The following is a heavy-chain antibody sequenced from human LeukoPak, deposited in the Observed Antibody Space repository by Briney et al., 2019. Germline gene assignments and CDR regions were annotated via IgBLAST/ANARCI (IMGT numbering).Heavy chain of an antibody. D-gene: IGHD2-2*01. CDR3: AKGRRGDYASYGMEV. CDR1: GLTFXTXX. V-gene: IGHV3-23*01. CDR2: ITDSGXNS. Sequence: PGGSLRLSCAASGLTFXTXXXXXVXXXPGXXLXWXSAITDSGXNSYYADSVKGRFTISRDNSKNTLFLQMNSLRVEDTAVYYCAKGRRGDYASYGMEVWGQGITVTVSS. J-gene: IGHJ6*02.